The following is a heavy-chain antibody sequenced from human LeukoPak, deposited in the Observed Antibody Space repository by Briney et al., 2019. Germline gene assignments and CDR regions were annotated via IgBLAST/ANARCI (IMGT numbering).Heavy chain of an antibody. J-gene: IGHJ6*02. Sequence: PSETLSLTCAVYGGSFSGYYWSWIRQPPGKGLEWIGEINHSGSTNYNPSLKSRVTISIHTSVNQFSLMLSSVTAADTAVYYCARLQGIHDYGGTFYYYGMDVWGQGTTVTVS. V-gene: IGHV4-34*01. D-gene: IGHD4-23*01. CDR1: GGSFSGYY. CDR3: ARLQGIHDYGGTFYYYGMDV. CDR2: INHSGST.